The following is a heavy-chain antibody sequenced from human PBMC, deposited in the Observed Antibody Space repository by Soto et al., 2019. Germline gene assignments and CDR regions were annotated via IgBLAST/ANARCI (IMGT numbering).Heavy chain of an antibody. Sequence: QVQLVQSGAEVKKPGASVKVSCKASGYTFTSYGISWVRQAPGQGLEWMGIINPSGGSTSYAQKFQGRVTMTRDTSTSTVYMELSSLRSEDTAVYYCARDQGYCSGGSCPGAFDIWGQGTMVTVSS. V-gene: IGHV1-46*01. CDR3: ARDQGYCSGGSCPGAFDI. J-gene: IGHJ3*02. CDR1: GYTFTSYG. CDR2: INPSGGST. D-gene: IGHD2-15*01.